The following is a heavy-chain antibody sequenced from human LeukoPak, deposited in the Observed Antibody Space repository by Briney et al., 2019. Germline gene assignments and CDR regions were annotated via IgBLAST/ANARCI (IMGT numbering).Heavy chain of an antibody. D-gene: IGHD2-15*01. Sequence: SETLSLTCSVSGGSISNYYWTWIRQPPGKGLEWIGYTSYRGITDSNPSLETRLTISLDTSKNQFSLRLRSVTAADTAVYYCARAPWVTATNHYMDVWGKGTTVTVSS. J-gene: IGHJ6*03. CDR1: GGSISNYY. V-gene: IGHV4-59*01. CDR3: ARAPWVTATNHYMDV. CDR2: TSYRGIT.